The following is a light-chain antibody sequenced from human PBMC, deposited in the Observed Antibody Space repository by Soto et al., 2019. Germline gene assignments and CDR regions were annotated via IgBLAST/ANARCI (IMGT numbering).Light chain of an antibody. V-gene: IGKV1-5*03. CDR1: QTISSW. CDR3: QQYNAYPWT. J-gene: IGKJ1*01. Sequence: SAVSGNKRDRVTITCRASQTISSWLAWYQQKPGKAPKLLIYKASTLKSGVPSRFSGSGSGTEFTLTISSLQPDDFTTYYCQQYNAYPWTFCHVSNVAIK. CDR2: KAS.